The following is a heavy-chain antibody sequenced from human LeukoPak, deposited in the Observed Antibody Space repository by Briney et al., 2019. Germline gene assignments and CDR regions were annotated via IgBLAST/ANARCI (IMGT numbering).Heavy chain of an antibody. Sequence: AGGSLRLSCAASGFAFSTYSMNWVRQAPGKGLEWVSSISVYAGGTFYADSVTGRFTVSRDNSRNTLYLQMNSLRAEDTAVYYCAKDRGYTGYDSGGSDHWGQGTLVTVSS. V-gene: IGHV3-23*01. CDR3: AKDRGYTGYDSGGSDH. CDR2: ISVYAGGT. D-gene: IGHD5-12*01. J-gene: IGHJ4*02. CDR1: GFAFSTYS.